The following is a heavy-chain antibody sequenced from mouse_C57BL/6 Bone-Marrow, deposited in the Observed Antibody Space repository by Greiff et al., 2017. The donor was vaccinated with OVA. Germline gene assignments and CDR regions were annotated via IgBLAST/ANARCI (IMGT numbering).Heavy chain of an antibody. Sequence: QVQLQQSGAELARPGASVKLSCKASGYTFTSYGISWVKQRTGQGLEWIGAIYPRSGNTYYNEKFKGKATLTADKSSSTAYMELRSLTSEDSAVYFCARSAYYDYAMDYWGQGTAVTVSA. CDR2: IYPRSGNT. D-gene: IGHD1-1*01. V-gene: IGHV1-81*01. CDR3: ARSAYYDYAMDY. J-gene: IGHJ4*01. CDR1: GYTFTSYG.